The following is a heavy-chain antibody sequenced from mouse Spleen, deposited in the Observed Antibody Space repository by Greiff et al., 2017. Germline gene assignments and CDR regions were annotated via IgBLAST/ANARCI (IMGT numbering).Heavy chain of an antibody. D-gene: IGHD2-5*01. CDR1: GFHIKDIY. J-gene: IGHJ1*01. CDR2: IDPANGNT. Sequence: VQLQQSGAELVKPGASVKLSCTASGFHIKDIYMHWVKQRPEQGLEWIGRIDPANGNTKYAPKFQGKATITADTSSNTAYLQLSSLTSEDTAIYYCASDYSNWYFDVWGAGTTVTVSS. CDR3: ASDYSNWYFDV. V-gene: IGHV14-3*01.